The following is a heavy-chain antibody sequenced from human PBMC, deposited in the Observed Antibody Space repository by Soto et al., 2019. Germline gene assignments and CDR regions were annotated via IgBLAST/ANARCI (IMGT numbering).Heavy chain of an antibody. J-gene: IGHJ4*02. CDR1: GFTFSSYS. CDR3: ARDHDYGDYADY. Sequence: EVQLVESGGGLVKPGGSLRLSCAASGFTFSSYSMNWVRQAPGKGLEWVSSISSSSSYIYYADSVKGRFTISRDNAKNSLYLKMNSLRAEDTAVYYCARDHDYGDYADYWGQGTLVTVSS. V-gene: IGHV3-21*01. CDR2: ISSSSSYI. D-gene: IGHD4-17*01.